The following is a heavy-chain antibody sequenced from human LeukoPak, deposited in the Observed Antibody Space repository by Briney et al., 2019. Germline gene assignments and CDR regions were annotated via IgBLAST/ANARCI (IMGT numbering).Heavy chain of an antibody. CDR2: INPNSGGT. CDR1: GYTFTGYY. Sequence: GASVKVSCKASGYTFTGYYMHWVRQAPGQGLEWMGWINPNSGGTNYAQKVQGRVTMTRDTSISTAYMELSRLRSDDTAVYYCARAPCSGGSCYPDYWGQGTLVTVSS. J-gene: IGHJ4*02. CDR3: ARAPCSGGSCYPDY. D-gene: IGHD2-15*01. V-gene: IGHV1-2*02.